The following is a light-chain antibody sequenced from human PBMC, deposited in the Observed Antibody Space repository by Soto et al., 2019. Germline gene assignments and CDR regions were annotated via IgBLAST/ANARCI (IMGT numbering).Light chain of an antibody. J-gene: IGKJ1*01. CDR2: AAS. V-gene: IGKV1-39*01. Sequence: DIHLTQSPSSLSASVGDRITITCRARQSVNNYLNWYQQKPGKAPKPLMYAASSLQSGVPSRFSGSGSGTDFTLTISSLQPEDFATYYCQQSYSSPQTFGQGTKMDIK. CDR1: QSVNNY. CDR3: QQSYSSPQT.